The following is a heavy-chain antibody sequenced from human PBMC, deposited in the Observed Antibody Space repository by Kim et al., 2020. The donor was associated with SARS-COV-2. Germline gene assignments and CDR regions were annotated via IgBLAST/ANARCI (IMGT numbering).Heavy chain of an antibody. Sequence: APGFTFSHYVMHWVRKAPGKGLEWVAVMWYDGSNIYYADSVKGRFTISRDNSKNTLYLQMNSLRTEDTAVYSCARETTGWLDYWGRGTLAT. J-gene: IGHJ4*02. CDR3: ARETTGWLDY. CDR1: GFTFSHYV. D-gene: IGHD6-19*01. CDR2: MWYDGSNI. V-gene: IGHV3-33*01.